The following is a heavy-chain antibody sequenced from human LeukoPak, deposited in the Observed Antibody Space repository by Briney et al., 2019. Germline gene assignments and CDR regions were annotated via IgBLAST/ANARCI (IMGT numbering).Heavy chain of an antibody. J-gene: IGHJ4*02. CDR1: GYTFTSYG. CDR3: ARGAPDYYDSGFYSWRFDY. CDR2: ISAYNGNT. D-gene: IGHD3-22*01. V-gene: IGHV1-18*01. Sequence: EASVKVSCKASGYTFTSYGISWVRQAPGQGLEWMGWISAYNGNTNYAQKLQGRVTMTTDTSTSTAYMELRSLRSDDTAVYYCARGAPDYYDSGFYSWRFDYWGQGTLVTVSS.